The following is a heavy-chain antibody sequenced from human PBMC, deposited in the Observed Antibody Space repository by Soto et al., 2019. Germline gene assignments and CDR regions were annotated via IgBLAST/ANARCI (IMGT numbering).Heavy chain of an antibody. CDR2: IIPIFGTA. J-gene: IGHJ6*02. CDR1: GGTFSGYP. CDR3: ARVDTMVRGVNKYYYYGMDV. V-gene: IGHV1-69*13. D-gene: IGHD3-10*01. Sequence: SVKGSCKASGGTFSGYPIGWVRQAPGQGLEWMGGIIPIFGTANYAQKFQGRVTITADESTSTAYMELSSLRSEDTAVYYCARVDTMVRGVNKYYYYGMDVWGQGTTVTVSS.